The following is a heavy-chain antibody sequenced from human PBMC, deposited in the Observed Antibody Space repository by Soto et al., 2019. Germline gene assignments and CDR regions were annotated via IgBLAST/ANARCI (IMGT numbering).Heavy chain of an antibody. CDR2: SSSSSSTI. CDR3: AKHSYSSGPLGY. Sequence: GGSLRLSCAASGFIFSSSRMNWVRQAPGKGLERVSYSSSSSSTIYHADSVKGRFTISRDNSKNTLYLQMNSLRAEDTAVYYCAKHSYSSGPLGYWGQGTLVTVSS. CDR1: GFIFSSSR. J-gene: IGHJ4*02. D-gene: IGHD6-19*01. V-gene: IGHV3-48*01.